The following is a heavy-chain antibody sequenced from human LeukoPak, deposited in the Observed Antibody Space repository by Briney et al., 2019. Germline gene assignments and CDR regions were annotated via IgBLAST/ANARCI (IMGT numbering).Heavy chain of an antibody. CDR3: ARDLYSNRDAFDI. CDR2: IYSGGST. Sequence: GGSLRLSCAASGFTVSSNYMSWVRQAPGKGLKWVSVIYSGGSTYYADSVKGRFTISRDNSKNTRYLQMNSLRAEDTAVYYCARDLYSNRDAFDIWGQGTMVTVSS. D-gene: IGHD6-13*01. J-gene: IGHJ3*02. V-gene: IGHV3-66*01. CDR1: GFTVSSNY.